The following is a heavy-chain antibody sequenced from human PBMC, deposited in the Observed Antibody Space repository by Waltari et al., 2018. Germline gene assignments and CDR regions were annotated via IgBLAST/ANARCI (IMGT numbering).Heavy chain of an antibody. Sequence: QVQLQQWGAGLLKPSETLSLTCAVYGGSFSGYYWSWIRQPPGKGLEWIGEINHSGSTNYNPSLKSRVTISVDTSKNQFSLKLSSVTAADTAVYYCAREATTYYYDSSGYYDRGYWGLGTLVTVSS. CDR3: AREATTYYYDSSGYYDRGY. D-gene: IGHD3-22*01. CDR2: INHSGST. V-gene: IGHV4-34*01. J-gene: IGHJ4*02. CDR1: GGSFSGYY.